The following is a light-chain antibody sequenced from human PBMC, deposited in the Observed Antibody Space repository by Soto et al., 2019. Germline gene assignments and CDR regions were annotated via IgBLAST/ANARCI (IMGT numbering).Light chain of an antibody. J-gene: IGKJ1*01. CDR1: QTVNSDY. CDR2: ATS. Sequence: ELVLTQSPGTLSLSAGETATLSCRASQTVNSDYLAWFQQRPGQAPRLLILATSRRATDIPDRFSGSGSGTDFTLAIRRLEPEDFAVYYCHQFGYSPRTFGQGTKVE. V-gene: IGKV3-20*01. CDR3: HQFGYSPRT.